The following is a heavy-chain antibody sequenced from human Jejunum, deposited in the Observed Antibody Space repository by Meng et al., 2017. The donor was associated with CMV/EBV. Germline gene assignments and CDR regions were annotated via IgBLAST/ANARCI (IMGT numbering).Heavy chain of an antibody. CDR2: ISRKAENFAT. Sequence: LSCEASALTLSGSKINWVRQESGKGLEWVGRISRKAENFATAYAASLRDMFPISTDYSKPSSYLPMHRLGTPDPAVYYCMSPVESRNWGHGTLVTVSS. CDR1: ALTLSGSK. V-gene: IGHV3-73*01. J-gene: IGHJ4*01. CDR3: MSPVESRN.